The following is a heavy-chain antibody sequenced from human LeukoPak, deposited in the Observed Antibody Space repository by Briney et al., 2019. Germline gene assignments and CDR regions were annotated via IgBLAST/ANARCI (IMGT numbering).Heavy chain of an antibody. D-gene: IGHD3-9*01. CDR1: GFTFSSYA. CDR3: ARDFGWLSGFDN. J-gene: IGHJ4*02. Sequence: QPGRSLRLSCAASGFTFSSYAIHWVRQAPGKGLEWVAIISYDGTNKYYADSVRGRFTISRDNSKNTLYLQMNSLRAEDTAVYYCARDFGWLSGFDNWGQGTLVTVSS. V-gene: IGHV3-30-3*01. CDR2: ISYDGTNK.